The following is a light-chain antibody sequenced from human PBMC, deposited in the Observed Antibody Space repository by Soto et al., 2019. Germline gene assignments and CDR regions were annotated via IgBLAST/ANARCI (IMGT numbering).Light chain of an antibody. CDR3: QQYITWPPWT. CDR2: DAY. CDR1: QSFRGL. J-gene: IGKJ1*01. V-gene: IGKV3-15*01. Sequence: EVVLTQSPVTLSLSPGERATLSCRASQSFRGLLAWYQQKPGQAPRLLIYDAYNRATGVPARFSGSGSGTEFTLTISSLQSEDFAVYYCQQYITWPPWTFGQGTKVEIK.